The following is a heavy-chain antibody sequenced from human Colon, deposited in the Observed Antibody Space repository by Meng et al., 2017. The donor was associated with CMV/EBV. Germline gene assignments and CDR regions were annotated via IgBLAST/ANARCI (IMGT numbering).Heavy chain of an antibody. CDR2: ISYSAST. J-gene: IGHJ1*01. CDR3: VNSTYYHFRSAYYAPPGPFQH. V-gene: IGHV4-30-4*01. Sequence: YYRSSISSPPGTGVQWLEYISYSASTKYNPSFRSPVTISFAIAKNKFSLKVSSVTAADTAVYYCVNSTYYHFRSAYYAPPGPFQHWGQGSLVTVSS. CDR1: YY. D-gene: IGHD3-3*01.